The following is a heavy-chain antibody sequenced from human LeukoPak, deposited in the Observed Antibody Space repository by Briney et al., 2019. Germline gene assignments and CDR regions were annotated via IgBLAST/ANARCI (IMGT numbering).Heavy chain of an antibody. CDR2: IIPIFGTA. Sequence: SVKVSCKASGGTFSSYAISWVRQAPGQGLEWMGGIIPIFGTANYAQKFQGRATITADESTSTAYMELSSLRSEDTAVYYCARARDIVVVVAAPYDYWGQGTLVTVSS. J-gene: IGHJ4*02. V-gene: IGHV1-69*01. D-gene: IGHD2-15*01. CDR1: GGTFSSYA. CDR3: ARARDIVVVVAAPYDY.